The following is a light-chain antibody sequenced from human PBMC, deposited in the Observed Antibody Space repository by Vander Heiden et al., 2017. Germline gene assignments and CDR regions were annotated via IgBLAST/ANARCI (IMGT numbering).Light chain of an antibody. J-gene: IGLJ1*01. CDR2: EVS. Sequence: QSALTQPASVSGSRGQSITISCTGTSSDVGGYNYVSWYQQHPGNAPKLMIYEVSNRPSGVSNRFSGAKSGNTASLTISGLQAEDEADYYCSSYTSSSTPVFGTGTKVTVL. V-gene: IGLV2-14*01. CDR3: SSYTSSSTPV. CDR1: SSDVGGYNY.